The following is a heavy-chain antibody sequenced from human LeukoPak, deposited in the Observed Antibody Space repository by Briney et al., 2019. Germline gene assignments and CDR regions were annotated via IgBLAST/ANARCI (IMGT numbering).Heavy chain of an antibody. CDR2: IYYSGST. Sequence: SETLSLTCTVSGGSISSYYWSWIRQPPGKGLEGIGYIYYSGSTNYNPSLKSRVTISVDTSKNQFSLKLSSVTAADSAVYYCARVGGYYYYYGMDVWGQGTTVTVSS. CDR1: GGSISSYY. D-gene: IGHD1-26*01. V-gene: IGHV4-59*08. CDR3: ARVGGYYYYYGMDV. J-gene: IGHJ6*02.